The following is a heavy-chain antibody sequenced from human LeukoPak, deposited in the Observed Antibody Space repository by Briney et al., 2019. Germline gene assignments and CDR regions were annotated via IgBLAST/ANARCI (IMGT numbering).Heavy chain of an antibody. V-gene: IGHV3-15*07. J-gene: IGHJ4*02. CDR2: IKSKTDGGTT. CDR1: GFTFTNAW. Sequence: PGGSLRLSCKASGFTFTNAWMNWVRQAPGKGLEWVGRIKSKTDGGTTDYAAPVKGRFTISRDDSKNTLYLQMNSLKTEDAAVYYCSTTYYYDSSEGYWGQGTLVTVSS. CDR3: STTYYYDSSEGY. D-gene: IGHD3-22*01.